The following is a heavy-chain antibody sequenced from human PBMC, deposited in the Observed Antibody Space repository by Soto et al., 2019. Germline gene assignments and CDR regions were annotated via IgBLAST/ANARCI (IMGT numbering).Heavy chain of an antibody. V-gene: IGHV1-46*01. CDR3: ARDLPYFGGVCHDAFDI. J-gene: IGHJ3*02. CDR2: IRPSGGST. CDR1: GYTFTSYY. D-gene: IGHD2-21*02. Sequence: QVQLVQSGAEVKKPGASVKVSCKASGYTFTSYYMHWVRQAPGQGLEWMGIIRPSGGSTTYAQKCNGGVTMTRDTSTGTIYMELSSLVYEDTAVYYFARDLPYFGGVCHDAFDIWGQGTMVTVSS.